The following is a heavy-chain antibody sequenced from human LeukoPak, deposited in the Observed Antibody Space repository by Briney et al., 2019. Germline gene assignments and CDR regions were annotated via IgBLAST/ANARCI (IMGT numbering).Heavy chain of an antibody. J-gene: IGHJ4*02. Sequence: SETLSLTCTVSGYSISSGYYWGWIRQPPGKGLEWIGSIYHSGSTYYNPSLKSRVTISVDTSKNQFSLKLSSVTAADTAVYYCARDPERDYYDSGGYDYWGQGSLVTVSS. D-gene: IGHD3-22*01. CDR2: IYHSGST. V-gene: IGHV4-38-2*02. CDR1: GYSISSGYY. CDR3: ARDPERDYYDSGGYDY.